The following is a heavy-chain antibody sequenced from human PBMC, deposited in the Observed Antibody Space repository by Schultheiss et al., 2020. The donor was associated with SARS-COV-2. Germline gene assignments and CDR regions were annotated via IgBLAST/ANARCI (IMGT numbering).Heavy chain of an antibody. CDR3: ARLGRMVRGVIDY. J-gene: IGHJ4*02. D-gene: IGHD3-10*01. Sequence: SETLSLTCTVSGGSISSSSYYWGWIRQPPGKGLEWIGSIYYSGSTYYNPSLKSRVTISVDTSKNQFSLKLSSVTAADTAVYYCARLGRMVRGVIDYWGQGTLVTVSS. V-gene: IGHV4-39*07. CDR2: IYYSGST. CDR1: GGSISSSSYY.